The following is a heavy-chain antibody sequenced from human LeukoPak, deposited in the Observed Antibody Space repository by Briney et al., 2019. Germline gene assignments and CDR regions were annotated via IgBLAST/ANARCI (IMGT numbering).Heavy chain of an antibody. CDR1: GSGFTFNNYW. D-gene: IGHD1-26*01. Sequence: GGSLRLSCAASGSGFTFNNYWMHWVRQAPGKGLVWVSRINADGSTTSYADSVRGRFTISRDNAKNTLYLQMNNLRVDDTAVYYCAKDTKWELNAYYIDYWGQGTLVTVPS. V-gene: IGHV3-74*01. J-gene: IGHJ4*02. CDR2: INADGSTT. CDR3: AKDTKWELNAYYIDY.